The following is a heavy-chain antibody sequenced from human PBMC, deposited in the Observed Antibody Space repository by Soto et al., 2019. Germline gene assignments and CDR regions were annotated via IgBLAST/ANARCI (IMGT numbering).Heavy chain of an antibody. CDR2: ISDSGSKT. J-gene: IGHJ4*02. Sequence: EVQLLESGGGLAQPGESLGLSCAASGFAFPTYAMTWVRQIPGKGLEWVASISDSGSKTYYADSMEGRVIIYRDNSMNTVSLQMNALRVDLSAGYYCGKKKGARDSDLQCCFDSWGQGTLVTVSS. V-gene: IGHV3-23*01. CDR1: GFAFPTYA. D-gene: IGHD3-16*01. CDR3: GKKKGARDSDLQCCFDS.